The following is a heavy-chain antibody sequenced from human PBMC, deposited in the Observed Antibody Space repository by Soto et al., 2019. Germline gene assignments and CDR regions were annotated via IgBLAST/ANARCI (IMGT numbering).Heavy chain of an antibody. V-gene: IGHV3-23*01. CDR1: GFAFSTYA. CDR2: ISGSGGSS. CDR3: AKVTKRAAAGRYEYYKYGMDV. Sequence: EVHLLESGGALGHPGGSLRLSCAASGFAFSTYAMTWVRQAPGKGLEWVSVISGSGGSSYYAASVKGRFTISRDNSKNTLYLQMNGLRAEDTALYYCAKVTKRAAAGRYEYYKYGMDVWGQGTTVTVSS. J-gene: IGHJ6*02. D-gene: IGHD6-13*01.